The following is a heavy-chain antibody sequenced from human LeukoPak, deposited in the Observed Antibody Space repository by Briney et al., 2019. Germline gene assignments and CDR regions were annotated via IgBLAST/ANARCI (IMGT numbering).Heavy chain of an antibody. D-gene: IGHD3-9*01. Sequence: GGSLRLSCAASGFTFSDYYMSWIRQAPGKGLEWVSYVSSSGSTIYYADSVEGRFSISRDNAKNSLYLEMNSLRAEDTAVYYCAKGTYYDILTGYYMDPGAFDIWGQGTMVTVSS. V-gene: IGHV3-11*01. CDR3: AKGTYYDILTGYYMDPGAFDI. CDR2: VSSSGSTI. CDR1: GFTFSDYY. J-gene: IGHJ3*02.